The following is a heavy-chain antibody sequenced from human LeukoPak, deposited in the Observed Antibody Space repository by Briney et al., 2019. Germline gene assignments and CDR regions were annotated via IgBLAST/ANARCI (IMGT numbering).Heavy chain of an antibody. J-gene: IGHJ3*02. V-gene: IGHV1-2*02. CDR2: INPNSGGT. CDR1: GYTLTELS. Sequence: ASVKVSCKVSGYTLTELSMHWVRQAPGKGLEWMGWINPNSGGTNYAQKFQGRVTMTRDTSISTAYMELSRLRSDDTAVYYCASPVTGRDAFDIWGQGTMVTVSS. D-gene: IGHD1-20*01. CDR3: ASPVTGRDAFDI.